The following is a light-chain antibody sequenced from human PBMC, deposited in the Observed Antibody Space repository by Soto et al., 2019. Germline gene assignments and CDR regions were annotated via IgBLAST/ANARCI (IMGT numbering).Light chain of an antibody. CDR2: DVS. Sequence: QSALTQPRSVSGSPGQSVTISCTGTSSDVGGYNYVSWYQQHPGKAPKLMIYDVSKRPSGVPDRFSGSKSGNTASLTISGLQAEDEADYYCCSYAGSYFSVVFGGGTQLTV. V-gene: IGLV2-11*01. CDR3: CSYAGSYFSVV. CDR1: SSDVGGYNY. J-gene: IGLJ2*01.